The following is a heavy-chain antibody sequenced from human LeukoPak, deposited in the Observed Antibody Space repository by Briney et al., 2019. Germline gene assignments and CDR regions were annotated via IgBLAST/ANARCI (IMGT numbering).Heavy chain of an antibody. V-gene: IGHV3-21*01. CDR3: ARDFRMTTVTYFDY. Sequence: PGGSLRLSCAASGFTFSSYSMNWVRQAPGKGLEWVSSISSSSSYIYYADSVKGRFTISRDNAKNSLYLQMNSLRAEDTAVYYCARDFRMTTVTYFDYWGQGTLVTVSS. CDR1: GFTFSSYS. D-gene: IGHD4-17*01. J-gene: IGHJ4*02. CDR2: ISSSSSYI.